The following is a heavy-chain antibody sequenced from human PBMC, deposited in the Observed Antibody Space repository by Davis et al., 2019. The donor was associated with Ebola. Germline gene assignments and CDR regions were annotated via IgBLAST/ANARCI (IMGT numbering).Heavy chain of an antibody. D-gene: IGHD2-15*01. CDR1: GFTFSSYA. CDR2: ISYDGSNK. V-gene: IGHV3-30*04. Sequence: GESLKISCAASGFTFSSYAMHWVRQAPGKGLEWVAVISYDGSNKYYADSVKGRFTISRDNSKNTLYLQMNSLRAEDTAVYYCAKNQDCSGGSCYYYGMDVWGQGTTVTVSS. J-gene: IGHJ6*02. CDR3: AKNQDCSGGSCYYYGMDV.